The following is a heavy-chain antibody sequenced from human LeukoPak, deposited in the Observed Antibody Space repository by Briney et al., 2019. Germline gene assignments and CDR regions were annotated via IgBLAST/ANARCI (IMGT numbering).Heavy chain of an antibody. V-gene: IGHV1-69*13. CDR3: AMGDIVVVPAEESRIGVDYYYYGMDV. CDR2: IIPIFGTA. J-gene: IGHJ6*02. D-gene: IGHD2-2*01. Sequence: GASVKVSFKASGGTFSIYAISWVRQAPGQGLEWMGGIIPIFGTANYAQKFQGRVTITADESTSTAYMELSSLRSEDTAVYYCAMGDIVVVPAEESRIGVDYYYYGMDVWGQGTTVTVSS. CDR1: GGTFSIYA.